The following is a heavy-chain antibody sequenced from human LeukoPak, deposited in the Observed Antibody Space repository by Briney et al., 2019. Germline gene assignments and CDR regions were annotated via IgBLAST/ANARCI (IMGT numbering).Heavy chain of an antibody. V-gene: IGHV3-33*06. Sequence: GGSLRLFCAASGFTLRSYGMHGVRQARGKGVEGVAVIWYDGSNKYYADSVKGRFTISRDNSKNTLYLQMNSLRAEDTAVYYCAKDQHSSGWSPYPDYWGQGTLVTVSS. CDR3: AKDQHSSGWSPYPDY. CDR1: GFTLRSYG. D-gene: IGHD6-19*01. J-gene: IGHJ4*02. CDR2: IWYDGSNK.